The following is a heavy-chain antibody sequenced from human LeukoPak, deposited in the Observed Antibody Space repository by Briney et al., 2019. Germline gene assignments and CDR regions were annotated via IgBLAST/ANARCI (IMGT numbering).Heavy chain of an antibody. D-gene: IGHD6-13*01. V-gene: IGHV4-38-2*02. CDR1: GYSISSGYY. CDR3: ARGSAGTGS. J-gene: IGHJ4*02. CDR2: IYHSGST. Sequence: SETLSLTCTVSGYSISSGYYWGWIRQPPGKGLEWIGSIYHSGSTYYNPSLKSRVTISVDTSKNQFSLKPSSVTAADTAVYYCARGSAGTGSWGQGTLVTVSS.